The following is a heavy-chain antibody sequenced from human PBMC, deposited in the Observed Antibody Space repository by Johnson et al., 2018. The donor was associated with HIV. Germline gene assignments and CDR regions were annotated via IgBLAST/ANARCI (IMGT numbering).Heavy chain of an antibody. J-gene: IGHJ3*02. CDR1: GFSVSSNY. Sequence: VQLVESGGDLVQPGGSLRLSCAASGFSVSSNYMSWVRQAPGKGLEWVSVLYSGGTTYHADSLKGRFTISRDNSKNTLYLQMNSLRADDTAVYFCASGRPVIVGTFDIWGQGTMVTVSS. V-gene: IGHV3-66*01. CDR3: ASGRPVIVGTFDI. D-gene: IGHD1-26*01. CDR2: LYSGGTT.